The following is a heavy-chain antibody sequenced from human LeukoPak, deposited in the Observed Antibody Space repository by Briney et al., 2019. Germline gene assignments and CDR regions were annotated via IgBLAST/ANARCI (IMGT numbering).Heavy chain of an antibody. J-gene: IGHJ4*02. CDR2: ISYDGSNK. V-gene: IGHV3-30*01. CDR1: GFTFSSYA. CDR3: ARDNGFLEWLFRH. D-gene: IGHD3-3*01. Sequence: GRSLRLSCAASGFTFSSYAMHWVRQAPGKGLEWVAVISYDGSNKYYADSVKGRFTISRDNSKNTLYLQMNSLRAEDTAVYYCARDNGFLEWLFRHWGQGTLVTVSS.